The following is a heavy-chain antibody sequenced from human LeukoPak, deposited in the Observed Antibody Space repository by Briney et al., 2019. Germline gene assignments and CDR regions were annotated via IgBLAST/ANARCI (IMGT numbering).Heavy chain of an antibody. V-gene: IGHV4-4*02. CDR2: IYHSGTT. Sequence: SGTLSLTCAVSGGSISSSRWWNWVRQPPGKGLEWIGEIYHSGTTNYNPSLKSRVIISADKSNNQFSLRFNSVTAADTAVYYCATRGVGEPYGMDVWGQGTTVTVSS. CDR3: ATRGVGEPYGMDV. CDR1: GGSISSSRW. J-gene: IGHJ6*02. D-gene: IGHD3-10*01.